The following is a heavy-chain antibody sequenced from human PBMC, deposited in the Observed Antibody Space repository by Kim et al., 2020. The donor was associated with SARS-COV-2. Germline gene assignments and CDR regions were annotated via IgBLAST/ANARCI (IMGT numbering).Heavy chain of an antibody. D-gene: IGHD3-10*01. V-gene: IGHV1-24*01. CDR3: ATALNYYTSGTSYFRYFDL. CDR2: FDVEDGET. CDR1: GYSLSDLS. Sequence: ASVKVSCKVSGYSLSDLSIHWVRQAPGKGLEWMGGFDVEDGETIYTQKFQDRVTMTEDTSTDTAYMEVRSLRFDDTAVYFCATALNYYTSGTSYFRYFDLWGRGTLVTVSS. J-gene: IGHJ2*01.